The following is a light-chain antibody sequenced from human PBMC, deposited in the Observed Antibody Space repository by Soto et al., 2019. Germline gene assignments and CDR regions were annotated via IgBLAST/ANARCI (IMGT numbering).Light chain of an antibody. CDR1: QSISTY. CDR2: SAY. J-gene: IGKJ4*01. V-gene: IGKV1-39*01. Sequence: DIQMTQSPSSLSASVGDRVTITCRASQSISTYLNWYQQKPGKAPRLLVFSAYSLQSEVPSRFSGSGSVTDFTLTISSLQPEDLAIYYCQQSYSSPLTFGGGTKVEIK. CDR3: QQSYSSPLT.